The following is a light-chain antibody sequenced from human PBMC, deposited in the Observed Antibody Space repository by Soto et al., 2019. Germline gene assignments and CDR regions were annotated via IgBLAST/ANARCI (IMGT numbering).Light chain of an antibody. Sequence: QSALTQPASVSGSPGQSVTISCTGTHSDIGNYNYVSWYQHHPGKAPKLMIYDVGSRPSGVSSRFSGSKSGNTASLAISGLQAEDEDDYYYYSYREDHPRFYVFGTGTKVTVL. CDR1: HSDIGNYNY. CDR2: DVG. V-gene: IGLV2-14*03. CDR3: YSYREDHPRFYV. J-gene: IGLJ1*01.